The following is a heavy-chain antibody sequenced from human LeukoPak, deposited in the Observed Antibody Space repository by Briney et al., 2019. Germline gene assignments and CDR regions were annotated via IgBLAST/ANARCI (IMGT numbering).Heavy chain of an antibody. CDR3: ARRTVTTEIDY. CDR2: IYYSGST. CDR1: GGSISSYY. Sequence: SETLSLTCTVSGGSISSYYWSWTRQPPGKGLEWIGYIYYSGSTNYNPSLKSRVTISVDTSKNQFSLKLSPVTAADTAVYYCARRTVTTEIDYWGQGTLVTVSS. V-gene: IGHV4-59*01. D-gene: IGHD4-17*01. J-gene: IGHJ4*02.